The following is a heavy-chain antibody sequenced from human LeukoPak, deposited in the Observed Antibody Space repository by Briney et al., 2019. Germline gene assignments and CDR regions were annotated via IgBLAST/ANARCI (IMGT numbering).Heavy chain of an antibody. V-gene: IGHV3-66*02. CDR3: GRGGSGWSAPDY. CDR2: IYSGGRT. J-gene: IGHJ4*02. CDR1: GFTVSSRY. D-gene: IGHD6-19*01. Sequence: GGSLRLSCAASGFTVSSRYMSWVRQAPGKGLEWVSVIYSGGRTYYADSVKGRFTISRDNSKNTLYLQMNSLRAEDTAVYYCGRGGSGWSAPDYWGQETQVTVSS.